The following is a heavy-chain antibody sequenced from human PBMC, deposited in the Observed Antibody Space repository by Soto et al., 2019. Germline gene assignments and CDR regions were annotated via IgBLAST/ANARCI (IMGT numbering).Heavy chain of an antibody. V-gene: IGHV3-43*01. J-gene: IGHJ4*02. D-gene: IGHD3-9*01. Sequence: PGGSLRLSCAASGFTFNAYTMHWVRQAPGKGLEWVSLISWDGGITYYGDSVKGRFTVSRDNSDNSLYLQMTSLRSDDTAFYYCEKDSYDILTGQKRYFDSWGQGTLVTVSS. CDR1: GFTFNAYT. CDR3: EKDSYDILTGQKRYFDS. CDR2: ISWDGGIT.